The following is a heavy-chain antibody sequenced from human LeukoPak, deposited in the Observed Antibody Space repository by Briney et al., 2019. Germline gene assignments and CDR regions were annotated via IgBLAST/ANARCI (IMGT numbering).Heavy chain of an antibody. CDR2: INHSGST. CDR1: GGSFSGCY. V-gene: IGHV4-34*01. J-gene: IGHJ5*02. Sequence: NPSETLSLTCAVYGGSFSGCYWSWIRQPPGKGLEWIGEINHSGSTNYNPSLKSRVTVSVDTSKNQFSLKLSSVTAADTAVYYCARGLYDFWSGYYRSWGQGTLVTVSS. D-gene: IGHD3-3*01. CDR3: ARGLYDFWSGYYRS.